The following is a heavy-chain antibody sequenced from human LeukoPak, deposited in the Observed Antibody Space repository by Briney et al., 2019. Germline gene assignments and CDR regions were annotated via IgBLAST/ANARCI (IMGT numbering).Heavy chain of an antibody. CDR3: ARDRVPNPDFWSGRGYAFDI. Sequence: SVKVSCKASGGTFSSYAISWVRQAPGQGLEWMGGIIPIFGTANYAQKFQGRVTITADESTSTAYMELSSLRSEDTAVYYCARDRVPNPDFWSGRGYAFDIWGQGTMVTVSS. D-gene: IGHD3-3*01. J-gene: IGHJ3*02. CDR2: IIPIFGTA. V-gene: IGHV1-69*13. CDR1: GGTFSSYA.